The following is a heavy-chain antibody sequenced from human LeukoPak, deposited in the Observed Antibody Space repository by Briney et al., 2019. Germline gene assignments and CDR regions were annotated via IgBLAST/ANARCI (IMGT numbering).Heavy chain of an antibody. CDR3: AEDQGWDSTEDNWFDP. V-gene: IGHV3-23*01. CDR2: LSGSGRST. D-gene: IGHD1-26*01. J-gene: IGHJ5*02. CDR1: GFTFSTYA. Sequence: PGGSLRLSCAASGFTFSTYAMNWVRQAPGKGLEWVSSLSGSGRSTYYADSVKGRFTISRDNSKNTMFLQLNSLRVEDTAVYYCAEDQGWDSTEDNWFDPWGQGTLVAVSS.